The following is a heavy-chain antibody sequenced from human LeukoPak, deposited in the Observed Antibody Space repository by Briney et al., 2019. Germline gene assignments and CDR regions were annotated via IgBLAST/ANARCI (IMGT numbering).Heavy chain of an antibody. CDR2: ISYSATT. Sequence: SETLSLTCAVFGFPISSGFSWAWIRQSPGKGLEWIASISYSATTYYKPSLESRLFISADTSNNQFSVRLTSLPAAATAVYYCARVGAVPGTDPWGQGILVPVSS. CDR3: ARVGAVPGTDP. J-gene: IGHJ5*02. V-gene: IGHV4-38-2*01. CDR1: GFPISSGFS. D-gene: IGHD3-16*01.